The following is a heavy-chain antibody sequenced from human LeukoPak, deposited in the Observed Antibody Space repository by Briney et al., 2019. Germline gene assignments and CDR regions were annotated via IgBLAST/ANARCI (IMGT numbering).Heavy chain of an antibody. CDR2: IRYDGSNK. CDR3: AKEIWPTVTIPGRTYFDY. V-gene: IGHV3-30*02. D-gene: IGHD4-17*01. J-gene: IGHJ4*02. Sequence: GGPLRLSCAASEFTFSRYGVHWVRQAPGKGLEWVAFIRYDGSNKYYADSVKGRFTISRDNSRNTLYMQMNSLRAEGTAVYYCAKEIWPTVTIPGRTYFDYWGQGTLVTVSS. CDR1: EFTFSRYG.